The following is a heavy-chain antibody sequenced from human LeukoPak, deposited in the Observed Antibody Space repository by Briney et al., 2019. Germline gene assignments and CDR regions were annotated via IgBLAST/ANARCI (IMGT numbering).Heavy chain of an antibody. CDR3: ARDLASCAGDCYSDGFDY. D-gene: IGHD2-21*02. CDR2: IFHGGST. Sequence: SETLSLTCTVSGYSISSGYYWGWIRQSPGKGLEWIGSIFHGGSTYYNPSLRSRVIVSVDTSKNHFSLKMTSVTAADTAVYYCARDLASCAGDCYSDGFDYWGQGTLVTVSS. V-gene: IGHV4-38-2*02. J-gene: IGHJ4*02. CDR1: GYSISSGYY.